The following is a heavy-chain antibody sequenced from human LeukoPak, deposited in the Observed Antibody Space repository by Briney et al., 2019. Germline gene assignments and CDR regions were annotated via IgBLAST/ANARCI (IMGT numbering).Heavy chain of an antibody. J-gene: IGHJ4*02. CDR2: LYSDGPT. CDR3: ARDSSSFPNYFDY. CDR1: GFTVSSNY. D-gene: IGHD2/OR15-2a*01. Sequence: PGGSLRLSCVASGFTVSSNYMSWVRQAPGKGLEWVSLLYSDGPTFYGDSVKGRFTISRDNSKNTVYLQMNSLRGEDTAVYYCARDSSSFPNYFDYWGQGTLVTVSS. V-gene: IGHV3-53*01.